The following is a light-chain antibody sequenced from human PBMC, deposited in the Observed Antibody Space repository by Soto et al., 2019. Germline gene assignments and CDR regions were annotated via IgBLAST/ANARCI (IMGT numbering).Light chain of an antibody. CDR2: STN. J-gene: IGLJ2*01. CDR3: VLYMGSGYVV. CDR1: SGSVSTSYY. Sequence: VVTQEPSFSVSPGGTVTLTCGLSSGSVSTSYYPSWYQQTPGQAPRTLIYSTNTRSSGVPDRFSGSILGNKAALTITGAQADDESDYYCVLYMGSGYVVFGGGTKLTVL. V-gene: IGLV8-61*01.